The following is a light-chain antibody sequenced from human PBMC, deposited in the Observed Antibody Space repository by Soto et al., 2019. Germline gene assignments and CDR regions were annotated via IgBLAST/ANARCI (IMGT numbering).Light chain of an antibody. CDR1: QSLLDSDDGNTY. CDR2: TVS. Sequence: DIVMTQTPLSLPVTPGEPASISCRSSQSLLDSDDGNTYLDWYLQKPGQSPQLLIYTVSYRASGGPERFSGSGSGTDFTLKISRVEAEDVGVYYCMQRIEFPLTFGGGTKVDIK. CDR3: MQRIEFPLT. J-gene: IGKJ4*01. V-gene: IGKV2-40*01.